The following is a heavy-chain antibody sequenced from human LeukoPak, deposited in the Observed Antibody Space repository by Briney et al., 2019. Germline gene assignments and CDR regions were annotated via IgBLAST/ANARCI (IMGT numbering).Heavy chain of an antibody. Sequence: SVKVSCKASGGTFSSYAISWVRQAPGQGLEWMGGIIPIFGTANYAQKFQGRVTITADESTSTAYMELSSLRSEDTAVYYCARDLDIVVVVAASPNYYGMDVWGQGTPVTVSS. V-gene: IGHV1-69*01. CDR3: ARDLDIVVVVAASPNYYGMDV. J-gene: IGHJ6*02. D-gene: IGHD2-15*01. CDR1: GGTFSSYA. CDR2: IIPIFGTA.